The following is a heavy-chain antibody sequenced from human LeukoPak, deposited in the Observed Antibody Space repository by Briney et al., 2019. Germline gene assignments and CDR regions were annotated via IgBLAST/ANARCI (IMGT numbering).Heavy chain of an antibody. D-gene: IGHD4-17*01. CDR3: VALDYGDFSFFDY. CDR2: ISSNGGST. CDR1: GFTFSSYA. J-gene: IGHJ4*02. Sequence: PGGSLRLSCSASGFTFSSYAMHWVRQAPGKGLEYVSAISSNGGSTYYTDSVKGRFTISRDNSKNTLYLQMSSLRAEDTAVYYCVALDYGDFSFFDYWGQGTLVTVSS. V-gene: IGHV3-64D*09.